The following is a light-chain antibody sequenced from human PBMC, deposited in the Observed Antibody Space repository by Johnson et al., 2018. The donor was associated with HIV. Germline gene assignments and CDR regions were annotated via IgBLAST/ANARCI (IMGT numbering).Light chain of an antibody. Sequence: HSVLTQPPSVSAAPGQKVTISCSGSTSNIGNNYVSWYQQFPGTAPKLLIYDNKKRPSGISDRFSGSKSGTSVTLVITGLQTGDEADYYCGTWDSRLSVYVFGTRTKVTV. CDR2: DNK. V-gene: IGLV1-51*01. CDR1: TSNIGNNY. J-gene: IGLJ1*01. CDR3: GTWDSRLSVYV.